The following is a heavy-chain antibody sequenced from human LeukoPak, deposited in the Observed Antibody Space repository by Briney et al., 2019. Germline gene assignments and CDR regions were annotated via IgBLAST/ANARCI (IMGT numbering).Heavy chain of an antibody. CDR3: ARGKTDYSNYRNYYYYMDV. CDR1: GGSISSYY. V-gene: IGHV4-59*12. D-gene: IGHD4-11*01. Sequence: SETLSLTCTVSGGSISSYYWSWIRQPPGKGLEWIGYIYHSGSTYYNPSLKSRVTISVDRSKNQFSLKLSSATAADTAVYYCARGKTDYSNYRNYYYYMDVWAKGPRPPSP. J-gene: IGHJ6*03. CDR2: IYHSGST.